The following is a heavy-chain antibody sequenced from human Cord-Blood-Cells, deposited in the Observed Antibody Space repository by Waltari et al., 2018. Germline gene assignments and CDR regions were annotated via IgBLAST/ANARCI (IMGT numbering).Heavy chain of an antibody. CDR3: ALSDSGGSSWFFDY. CDR2: INAGNGNT. V-gene: IGHV1-3*01. Sequence: QVQLVQSGAEVKKPGASVKVSCKASGYTFTSYAMHWVRQAPGQRLEWMGWINAGNGNTKYSQTFQGRVTIARDTSASTAYMELSSLRSEDTAVYYCALSDSGGSSWFFDYWGQGTLVTVSS. CDR1: GYTFTSYA. D-gene: IGHD6-13*01. J-gene: IGHJ4*02.